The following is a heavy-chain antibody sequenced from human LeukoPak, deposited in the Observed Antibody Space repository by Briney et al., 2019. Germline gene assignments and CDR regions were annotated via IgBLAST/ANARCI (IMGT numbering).Heavy chain of an antibody. D-gene: IGHD3-22*01. J-gene: IGHJ6*02. CDR3: ARDPQLSNYDSSGYSHYYYYYGMDV. Sequence: SVKVSCKASGGTFSSYAISWVRQAPGQGLEWMGGIIPIFGTANYAQKFQGRVTITADESTSTAYMELSSLRSEDTAVYYCARDPQLSNYDSSGYSHYYYYYGMDVWGQGTTVTVSS. V-gene: IGHV1-69*13. CDR2: IIPIFGTA. CDR1: GGTFSSYA.